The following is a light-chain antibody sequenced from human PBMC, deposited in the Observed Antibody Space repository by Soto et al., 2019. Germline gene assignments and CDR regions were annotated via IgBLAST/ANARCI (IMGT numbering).Light chain of an antibody. CDR2: DVS. J-gene: IGLJ1*01. Sequence: QYALTQPASVSGSPGQSITISCTGTSSDVGGYNYVSWYQQHPGKAPKLMIYDVSNRPSGVSSRFSGSKSGNTASLTISGLQAEDEADYYCSSYTSSSLDVFGTGTKLTVL. CDR3: SSYTSSSLDV. V-gene: IGLV2-14*01. CDR1: SSDVGGYNY.